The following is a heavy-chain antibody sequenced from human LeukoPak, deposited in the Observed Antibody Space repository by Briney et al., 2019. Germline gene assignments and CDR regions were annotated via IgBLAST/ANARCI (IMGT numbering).Heavy chain of an antibody. J-gene: IGHJ4*02. CDR3: ARHGGLVPAAGIDY. V-gene: IGHV4-38-2*01. CDR2: IYHSGST. CDR1: GYSISSGYY. Sequence: KPSETLSLTCAVSGYSISSGYYWGWIRQPPGKGLEWIGSIYHSGSTYYNPSLKSRVTISVDTSKNQLSLKLSSVTAADTAVYYCARHGGLVPAAGIDYWGQGTLVTVSS. D-gene: IGHD2-2*01.